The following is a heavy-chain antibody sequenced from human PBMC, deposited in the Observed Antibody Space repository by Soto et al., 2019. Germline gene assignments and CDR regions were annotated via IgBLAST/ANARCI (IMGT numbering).Heavy chain of an antibody. V-gene: IGHV4-59*12. CDR1: GVSIRSDY. CDR2: INHSGTT. J-gene: IGHJ3*02. D-gene: IGHD3-3*01. Sequence: SETLSLTCAVSGVSIRSDYWSWVRQPPGKGLDWIGYINHSGTTNYNPSLKSRVTISVDTSKNQFSLKLSSVTAADTAVYYCARNSYYDFWSGSAAKLQIGFDIWGQGTMVTVSS. CDR3: ARNSYYDFWSGSAAKLQIGFDI.